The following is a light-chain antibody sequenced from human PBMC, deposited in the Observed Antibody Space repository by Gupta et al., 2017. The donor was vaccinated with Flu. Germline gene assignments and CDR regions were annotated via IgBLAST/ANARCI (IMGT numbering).Light chain of an antibody. V-gene: IGKV1-39*01. CDR3: QQTDSIPCA. J-gene: IGKJ2*02. Sequence: DIQLTQSPSSLSASVGDRVTITCRASQSITSYLNWYQQKPGKAPKLLINTASNLESGVPSRFSGSGSGTDFTLTITRLQPEDFATYYCQQTDSIPCAFGQGTKLEIK. CDR1: QSITSY. CDR2: TAS.